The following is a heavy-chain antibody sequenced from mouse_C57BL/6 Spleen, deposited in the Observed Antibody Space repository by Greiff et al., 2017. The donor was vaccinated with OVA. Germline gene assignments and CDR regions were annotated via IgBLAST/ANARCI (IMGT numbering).Heavy chain of an antibody. CDR1: GYTFTDYY. Sequence: QVQLKESGPELVKPGASVKISCKASGYTFTDYYINWVKQRPGQGLEGIGWMCTGSGSTYYNEKFKGKATLTVDKSSSTAYMLLSSLTSEDSAVFFCARSDYGSSYGFADWGQGTLVTVSA. J-gene: IGHJ3*01. CDR2: MCTGSGST. D-gene: IGHD1-1*01. CDR3: ARSDYGSSYGFAD. V-gene: IGHV1-75*01.